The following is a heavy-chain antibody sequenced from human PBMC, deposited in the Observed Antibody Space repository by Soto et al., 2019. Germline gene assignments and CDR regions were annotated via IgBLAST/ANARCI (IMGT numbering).Heavy chain of an antibody. V-gene: IGHV3-23*01. CDR2: ISGSGGNT. CDR3: AKDRGSGNYGVNAFDS. CDR1: GFTFSSYA. D-gene: IGHD1-26*01. Sequence: EVQVLESGGGLVQPGGSLRLSCAASGFTFSSYAMSWVRQAPGKGLEWVSTISGSGGNTYYADSVKGRFTISRDNPKNTLYLQMNSLRGEDTAIYYCAKDRGSGNYGVNAFDSGGQGTMVTVSS. J-gene: IGHJ3*02.